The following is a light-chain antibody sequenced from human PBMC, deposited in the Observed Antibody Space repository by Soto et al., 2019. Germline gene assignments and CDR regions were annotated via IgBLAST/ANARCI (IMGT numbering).Light chain of an antibody. CDR2: DDN. V-gene: IGLV1-51*01. J-gene: IGLJ1*01. CDR1: SSNIGGNS. Sequence: SVSAAPGQKVTISCSGSSSNIGGNSVSWYQQLPGTAPKLLIYDDNKRPSGIPDRFSGSKSGTSATLTVSGLQAEDEADYYCSSYTGGNPSYVFGTGTKVTVL. CDR3: SSYTGGNPSYV.